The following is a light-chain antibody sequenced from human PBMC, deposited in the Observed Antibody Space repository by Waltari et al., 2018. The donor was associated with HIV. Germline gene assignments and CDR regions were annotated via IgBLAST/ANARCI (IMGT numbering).Light chain of an antibody. CDR3: SSYAPTNNFYVL. J-gene: IGLJ2*01. Sequence: QSALTQPPSASGSPGQSVTISCTGTSSDIGCYNYFPWYQPHPGQAPKLIMTEVTKRPSGVPDRFSGSKSGNTASLTVSGLQAEDEAHYYCSSYAPTNNFYVLFGGGTALTVL. V-gene: IGLV2-8*01. CDR1: SSDIGCYNY. CDR2: EVT.